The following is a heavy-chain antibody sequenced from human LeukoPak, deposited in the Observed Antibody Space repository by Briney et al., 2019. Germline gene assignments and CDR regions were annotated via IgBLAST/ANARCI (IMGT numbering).Heavy chain of an antibody. D-gene: IGHD5-18*01. Sequence: KVSCKASGYTFTGYYMHWVRQMPGKGLEWMGIIYPGDSDTRYSPSFQGQVTISADKSISTAYLQWSSLKASDTAMYYCARWAGSYGHTYYFDYWAREPWSPSPQ. CDR2: IYPGDSDT. J-gene: IGHJ4*02. CDR1: GYTFTGYY. CDR3: ARWAGSYGHTYYFDY. V-gene: IGHV5-51*01.